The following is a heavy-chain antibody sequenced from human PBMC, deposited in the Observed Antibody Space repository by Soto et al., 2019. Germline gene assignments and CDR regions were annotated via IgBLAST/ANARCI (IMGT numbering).Heavy chain of an antibody. V-gene: IGHV1-18*01. CDR1: GYTFTSYG. J-gene: IGHJ4*02. CDR3: ARDRSERITIFPNPIHY. CDR2: ISAYNGNT. Sequence: QVQLVQSGAEVKKPGASVKVSCKASGYTFTSYGISWVRQAPGQGLEWMGWISAYNGNTNYAQKLQGRVTMTTDTSTSTVYMELRSLRSDDTAVYYCARDRSERITIFPNPIHYWGQGTLVTVSS. D-gene: IGHD3-9*01.